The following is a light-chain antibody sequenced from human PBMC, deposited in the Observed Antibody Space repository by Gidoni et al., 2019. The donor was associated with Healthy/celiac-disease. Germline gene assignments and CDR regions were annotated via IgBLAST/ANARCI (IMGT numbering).Light chain of an antibody. J-gene: IGLJ2*01. CDR3: AAWDDSLNGVV. CDR2: YDD. CDR1: SSNIGNNA. Sequence: QAVLTRPPSVSEAPRPRVTISCSGSSSNIGNNAVNWYQQLPGKAPKLLIYYDDLLPSGVSDRFSGSKSGTSASLAISGLQSEDEADYYCAAWDDSLNGVVFGGGTKLTVL. V-gene: IGLV1-36*01.